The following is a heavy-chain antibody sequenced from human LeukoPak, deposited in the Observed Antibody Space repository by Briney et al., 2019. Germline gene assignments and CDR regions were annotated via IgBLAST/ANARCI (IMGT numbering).Heavy chain of an antibody. CDR1: GGSISSSSYY. J-gene: IGHJ4*02. CDR2: IYYSGST. D-gene: IGHD2-15*01. Sequence: SETLSLTCTVSGGSISSSSYYWGWIRQPPGTGLEWIGSIYYSGSTYYNPSLKSRVTISVDTSKNQFSLKLSSVTAADTAVYYCARGVIKDFYFDYWGQGTLVTVSS. V-gene: IGHV4-39*07. CDR3: ARGVIKDFYFDY.